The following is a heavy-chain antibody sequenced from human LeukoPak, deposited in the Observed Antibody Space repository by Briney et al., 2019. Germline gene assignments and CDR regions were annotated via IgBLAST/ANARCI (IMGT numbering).Heavy chain of an antibody. J-gene: IGHJ5*02. D-gene: IGHD2-2*01. Sequence: KPSETLSLTCTVSGGSLSSYYWSWIRQPPGKGLGWIGYIYYSGTTNYNPSLKSRVTISLDTSKKQLSLKLSSVAAADTAVYYCARVSCTSTSCPGWIDPWGQGTLVTVSS. V-gene: IGHV4-59*01. CDR2: IYYSGTT. CDR3: ARVSCTSTSCPGWIDP. CDR1: GGSLSSYY.